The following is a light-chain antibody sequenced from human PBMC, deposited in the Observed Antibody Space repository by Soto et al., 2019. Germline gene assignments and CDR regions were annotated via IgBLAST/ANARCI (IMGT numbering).Light chain of an antibody. CDR2: DAS. CDR3: QQYNSYLYT. Sequence: DIPMTQSPSTLSASVGDRVTITCRASQSITSWLAWYQQKPGKAPKLLIYDASSLESGVTSRFSGSGSGTEFTLTNSSLQPDDFATYYCQQYNSYLYTFGQGTKLEIK. V-gene: IGKV1-5*01. J-gene: IGKJ2*01. CDR1: QSITSW.